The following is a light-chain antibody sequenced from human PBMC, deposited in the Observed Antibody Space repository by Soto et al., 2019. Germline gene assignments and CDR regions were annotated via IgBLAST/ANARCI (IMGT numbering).Light chain of an antibody. Sequence: DIQMTQSPSSVSASVGDRVTITCRASQVIGTWLAWYQQRPGTAPKLLIYTASNLQSGVPSRFSGSGSGTVFTLTISSLQPEDFATYYCQQANSFPPTFGQGTNLEIK. V-gene: IGKV1-12*01. CDR2: TAS. J-gene: IGKJ2*01. CDR1: QVIGTW. CDR3: QQANSFPPT.